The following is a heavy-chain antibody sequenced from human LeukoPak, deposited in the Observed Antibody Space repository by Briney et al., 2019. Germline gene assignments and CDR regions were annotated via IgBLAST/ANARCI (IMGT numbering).Heavy chain of an antibody. J-gene: IGHJ4*02. CDR3: ARDAYCGGDCYWHFDY. D-gene: IGHD2-21*02. Sequence: ASVKVSCKASGYTFTSYGISWVRQAPGQGLEWMGWISAYNGNTNYAQKLQGRVTMTTDTSTSTAYMELRSLRSDDTAVYYCARDAYCGGDCYWHFDYWGQGTLVTVSS. CDR1: GYTFTSYG. V-gene: IGHV1-18*01. CDR2: ISAYNGNT.